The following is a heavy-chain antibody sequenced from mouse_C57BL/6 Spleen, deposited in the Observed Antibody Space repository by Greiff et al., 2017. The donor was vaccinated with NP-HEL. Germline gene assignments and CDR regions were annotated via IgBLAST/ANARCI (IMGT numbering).Heavy chain of an antibody. CDR2: IDPNSGGT. CDR1: GYTFTSYW. J-gene: IGHJ2*01. CDR3: ARGRGTTVVDSFDY. D-gene: IGHD1-1*01. V-gene: IGHV1-72*01. Sequence: QVQLQQPGAELVKPGASVKLSCKASGYTFTSYWMHWVKQRPGRGLEWIGRIDPNSGGTKYNEKFKSKATLTVDKSSSTAYMQLSSLTSEDSAVYYCARGRGTTVVDSFDYWGQGTTLTVSS.